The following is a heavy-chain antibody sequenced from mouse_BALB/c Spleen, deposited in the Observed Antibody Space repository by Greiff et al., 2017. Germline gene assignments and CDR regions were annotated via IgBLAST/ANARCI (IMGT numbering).Heavy chain of an antibody. V-gene: IGHV5-4*02. D-gene: IGHD4-1*01. J-gene: IGHJ3*01. CDR2: ISDGGSYT. CDR3: ARDELTGTPFAY. Sequence: DVKLVESGGGLVKPGGSLKLSCAASGFTFSDYYMYWVRQTPEKRLEWVATISDGGSYTYYPDSVKGRFTISRDNAKNNLYLQMSSLKSEDTAMYYCARDELTGTPFAYWGQGTLVTVSA. CDR1: GFTFSDYY.